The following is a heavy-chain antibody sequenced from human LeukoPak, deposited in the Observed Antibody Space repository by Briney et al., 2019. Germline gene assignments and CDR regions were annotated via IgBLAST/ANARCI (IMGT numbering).Heavy chain of an antibody. Sequence: SQTLSLTCTVSGGSISSGGYYWSWIRQHPGKGLEWIGYIYYSGSTYYNPSLKSRVTISVDTSKSQFSLKLSSVTAADTAVYYCARDSGGGRGVTVGYFDYWGQGTLVTVSS. V-gene: IGHV4-31*03. D-gene: IGHD3-10*01. CDR3: ARDSGGGRGVTVGYFDY. J-gene: IGHJ4*02. CDR1: GGSISSGGYY. CDR2: IYYSGST.